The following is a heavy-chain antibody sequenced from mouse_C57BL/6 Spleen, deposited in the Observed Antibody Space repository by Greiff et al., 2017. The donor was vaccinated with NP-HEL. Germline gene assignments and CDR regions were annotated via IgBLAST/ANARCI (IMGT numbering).Heavy chain of an antibody. V-gene: IGHV1-15*01. CDR3: TRYGN. CDR1: GYTFTDYE. CDR2: IDPETGGT. Sequence: QVPLKQSGAELVRPGASVTLSCKASGYTFTDYEMHWVKQTPVHGLEWIGAIDPETGGTAYNQKFKGKAILTADKSSSTAYMELRSLTSEDSAVYYCTRYGNWGQGTTLTVSS. J-gene: IGHJ2*01. D-gene: IGHD1-1*01.